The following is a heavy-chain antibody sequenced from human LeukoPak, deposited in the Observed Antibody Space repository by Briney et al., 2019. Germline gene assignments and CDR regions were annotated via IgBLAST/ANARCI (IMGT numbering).Heavy chain of an antibody. J-gene: IGHJ3*02. CDR1: GFTFSSYW. CDR2: IKQDGSEK. V-gene: IGHV3-7*01. D-gene: IGHD2-21*02. Sequence: GGSLRLSCAASGFTFSSYWMSWVRQAPGKGLEWVANIKQDGSEKYYVDSVKGRFTISRDNGKNSLYLQLNSLRAEDTAVYYCARRPYCGGDCYSLDGFDMWGQGTMVTVSS. CDR3: ARRPYCGGDCYSLDGFDM.